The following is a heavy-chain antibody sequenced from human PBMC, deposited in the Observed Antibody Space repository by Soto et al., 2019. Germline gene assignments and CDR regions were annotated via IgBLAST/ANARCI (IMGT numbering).Heavy chain of an antibody. CDR1: GFTFSSYG. V-gene: IGHV3-30*18. Sequence: QVQLVESGGGVVQPGRSLRLSCAASGFTFSSYGMHWVRQAPGKGLEWVAVISYDGSNKYYADSVKGRFTISRDNSKNTVYLQMNSLRAEDTAVNYCAKNRGEQTYYDFWSGANYFDYWGQGTLVTVSS. CDR2: ISYDGSNK. D-gene: IGHD3-3*01. J-gene: IGHJ4*02. CDR3: AKNRGEQTYYDFWSGANYFDY.